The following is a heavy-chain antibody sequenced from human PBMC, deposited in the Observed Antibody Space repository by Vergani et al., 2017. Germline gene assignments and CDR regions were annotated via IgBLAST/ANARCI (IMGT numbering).Heavy chain of an antibody. CDR3: ARLAGGVIIGNFDY. CDR1: GGSISSSSYY. D-gene: IGHD3-10*01. J-gene: IGHJ4*02. CDR2: IYYSGST. V-gene: IGHV4-39*01. Sequence: QVQLQESGPGLVKPSETLSLTCTVSGGSISSSSYYWGWIRQPPGKGLEWIGSIYYSGSTYYNPSLKSRVTISVDTSKNQFSLKLTSVTAADTAVYYCARLAGGVIIGNFDYWGQGTLVTVS.